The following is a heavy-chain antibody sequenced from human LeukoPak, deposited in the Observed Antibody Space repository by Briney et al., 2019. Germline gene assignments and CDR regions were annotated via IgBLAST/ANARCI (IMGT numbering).Heavy chain of an antibody. CDR3: AREPTYYYDSSGYSSPTNWFDP. J-gene: IGHJ5*02. CDR2: IYYSGST. D-gene: IGHD3-22*01. V-gene: IGHV4-39*02. CDR1: GGSISSSSYY. Sequence: SETLSLTCTVSGGSISSSSYYWGWIRQPPGKGLEWIGSIYYSGSTYYNPSLKSRVTISVDTSKNQFSLKLSSVTAADTAVYYCAREPTYYYDSSGYSSPTNWFDPWGQGTLVTVSS.